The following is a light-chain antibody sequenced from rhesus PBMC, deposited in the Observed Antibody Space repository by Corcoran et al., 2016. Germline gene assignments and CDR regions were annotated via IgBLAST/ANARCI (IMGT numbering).Light chain of an antibody. Sequence: DIQMTQSPSSLSASVGDRVTITCRARQGITNDLAWYQQKPGETPKLLIYEASSLQSGIPSLFSGRGAGTDFTITISSLQSEDFATYYCQHYYSTPWTFGQGTKVEIK. CDR2: EAS. V-gene: IGKV1-25*01. CDR1: QGITND. J-gene: IGKJ1*01. CDR3: QHYYSTPWT.